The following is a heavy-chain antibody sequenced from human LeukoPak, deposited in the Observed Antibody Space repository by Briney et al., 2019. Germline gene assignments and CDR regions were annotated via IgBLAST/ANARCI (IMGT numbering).Heavy chain of an antibody. V-gene: IGHV4-61*02. CDR1: GGSISSGSYY. Sequence: PSETLSLTCTVSGGSISSGSYYWSWIRQPAGKGLEWIGRIYTSGSTNYNPSLKSRVTISVDTSKNQFSLKLSSVTAADTAVYYCAREVYYCGSGMEGYYYYGMDVWGQGTTVTVSS. CDR2: IYTSGST. J-gene: IGHJ6*02. D-gene: IGHD3-10*01. CDR3: AREVYYCGSGMEGYYYYGMDV.